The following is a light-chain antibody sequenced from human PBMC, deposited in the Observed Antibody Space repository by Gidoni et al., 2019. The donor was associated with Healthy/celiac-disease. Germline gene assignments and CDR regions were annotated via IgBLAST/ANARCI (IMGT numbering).Light chain of an antibody. CDR3: QQSSNWPLT. V-gene: IGKV3-11*01. J-gene: IGKJ4*01. Sequence: VLTPSPSPLSLSPGERATLSCRASQSVSSYLSWYQQKPGQAPKLLIYDASSKHTGIPARFSGSGSGTDFTLTISSLEPEDFAVYYCQQSSNWPLTFGGGTKVEIK. CDR1: QSVSSY. CDR2: DAS.